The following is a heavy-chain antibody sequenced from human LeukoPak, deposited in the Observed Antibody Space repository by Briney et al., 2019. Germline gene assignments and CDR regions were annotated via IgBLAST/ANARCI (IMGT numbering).Heavy chain of an antibody. CDR2: IWYDGSNK. D-gene: IGHD3-10*01. CDR1: GFTLSSYG. J-gene: IGHJ4*02. Sequence: GGSLRLSCAASGFTLSSYGMHWVRQAPGKGLEWVAVIWYDGSNKYYADSVKGRFTISRDNSENTLYLQMNSLRAEDTAVYHCARDYGSGGYSYYFDYWGQGTLVTVSS. CDR3: ARDYGSGGYSYYFDY. V-gene: IGHV3-33*01.